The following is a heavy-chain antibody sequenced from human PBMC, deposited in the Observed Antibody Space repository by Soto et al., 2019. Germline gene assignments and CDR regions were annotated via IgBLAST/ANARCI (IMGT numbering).Heavy chain of an antibody. Sequence: EVQLLESGAGLVQPGGSLRLSCAASGFTFSSYAMSWVRQAPGKGLEWVSAISGSGGSTYYADSVKGRFTISRDNSKNTLYLQMNSLRDEDTDVEYCAKGRKVVPAAMYYYGMDVWGQGTTVTVSS. CDR3: AKGRKVVPAAMYYYGMDV. D-gene: IGHD2-2*01. CDR2: ISGSGGST. CDR1: GFTFSSYA. J-gene: IGHJ6*02. V-gene: IGHV3-23*01.